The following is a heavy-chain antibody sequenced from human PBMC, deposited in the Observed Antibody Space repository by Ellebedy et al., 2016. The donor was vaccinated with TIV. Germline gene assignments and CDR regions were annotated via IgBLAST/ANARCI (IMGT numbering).Heavy chain of an antibody. Sequence: GGSLRLSXVASGFTFTDYAMNWVRQAPGKGLEWVAAFSAIGGTTYYADSVKGRFTISRDNSKNTLYLQMSSLRVEDTAFYYCAKDLAPRFRGVLRGSVSDSWGQGTLVTVSS. CDR1: GFTFTDYA. D-gene: IGHD3-10*01. CDR3: AKDLAPRFRGVLRGSVSDS. CDR2: FSAIGGTT. V-gene: IGHV3-23*01. J-gene: IGHJ4*02.